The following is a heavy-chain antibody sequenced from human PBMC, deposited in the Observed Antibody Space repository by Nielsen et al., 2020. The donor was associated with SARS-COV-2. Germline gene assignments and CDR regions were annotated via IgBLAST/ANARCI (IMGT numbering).Heavy chain of an antibody. CDR1: GFTLSSYG. CDR3: ARGSSDEDYYFYYYMDV. Sequence: GGSLRLSCPTSGFTLSSYGMHWVRQAPGKGLEWVAVIWYDGINKYYADSVKGRFTISRDNSKNTLYLQMNSLRAEDTAVYYCARGSSDEDYYFYYYMDVWGKGTTVTVSS. V-gene: IGHV3-33*01. D-gene: IGHD1-26*01. J-gene: IGHJ6*03. CDR2: IWYDGINK.